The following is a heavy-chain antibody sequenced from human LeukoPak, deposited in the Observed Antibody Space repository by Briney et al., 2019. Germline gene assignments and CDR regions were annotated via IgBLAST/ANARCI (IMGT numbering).Heavy chain of an antibody. J-gene: IGHJ4*02. V-gene: IGHV1-46*01. CDR3: ATGSSRYSYGYGRPRDY. Sequence: ASVKVSCKASGYTFTTYYMHWVRQAPGQGLEWMGIINPSVGTTTYAQKFQGRVTMTRDMSTSTLYMELSSLRSEDTAVYYCATGSSRYSYGYGRPRDYWGQGTLVTASS. CDR1: GYTFTTYY. CDR2: INPSVGTT. D-gene: IGHD5-18*01.